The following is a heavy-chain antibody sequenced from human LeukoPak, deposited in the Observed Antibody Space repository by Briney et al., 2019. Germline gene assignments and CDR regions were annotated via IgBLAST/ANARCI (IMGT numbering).Heavy chain of an antibody. D-gene: IGHD2-8*01. J-gene: IGHJ4*02. CDR2: ISEDGRNK. CDR1: GFTLRNYG. V-gene: IGHV3-30*18. Sequence: QPGRSLRLSCVASGFTLRNYGMHWVRLAPGKGLGWVPIISEDGRNKYYADSVTGRFTISRDDSKNTLYLQMNSLRVEDTAVYYCAKDVLLFNGRYFDYWGQGTLVTVSS. CDR3: AKDVLLFNGRYFDY.